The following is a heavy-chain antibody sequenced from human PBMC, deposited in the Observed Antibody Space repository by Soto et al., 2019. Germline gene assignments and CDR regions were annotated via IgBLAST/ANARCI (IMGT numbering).Heavy chain of an antibody. CDR1: GFTFSSYA. CDR3: AKDRGVVAVRDAFDI. Sequence: PGGSLRLSCAASGFTFSSYAMSWVRQGPGKGLEWVSAISGSGGSTYYADSVKDRFTISRDNTNNTLYQQMSSLRAEDTAVYYSAKDRGVVAVRDAFDIWGQGTMVTVSS. CDR2: ISGSGGST. D-gene: IGHD2-15*01. V-gene: IGHV3-23*01. J-gene: IGHJ3*02.